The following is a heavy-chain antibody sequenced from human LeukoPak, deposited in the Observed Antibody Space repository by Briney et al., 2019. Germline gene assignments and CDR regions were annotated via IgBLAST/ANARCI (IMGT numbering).Heavy chain of an antibody. V-gene: IGHV1-18*01. CDR2: ISAYNGNT. J-gene: IGHJ6*03. CDR3: ARDLGWNGVYVDYYYYMDV. Sequence: ASVKVSCKASGYTFSSYGISWVRQAPGQGLECMGWISAYNGNTNYAQNFQGRVIMTTDTSTSTVYMELRSLRSDDTAVYYCARDLGWNGVYVDYYYYMDVWGKGTTVTVSS. CDR1: GYTFSSYG. D-gene: IGHD1-1*01.